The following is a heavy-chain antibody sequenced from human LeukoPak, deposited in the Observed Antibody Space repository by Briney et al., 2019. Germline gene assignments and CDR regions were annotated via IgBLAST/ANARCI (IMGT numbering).Heavy chain of an antibody. Sequence: GGSLSLSCEASELTFSSYEVNWVRQAPGKGLEWVSYISSSGSTIYYADSVKGRFTISRDNAKNSLYLQMNSLRAEDTAVYYCAELGITMIGGVWGKGTTVTISS. CDR3: AELGITMIGGV. D-gene: IGHD3-10*02. V-gene: IGHV3-48*03. J-gene: IGHJ6*04. CDR1: ELTFSSYE. CDR2: ISSSGSTI.